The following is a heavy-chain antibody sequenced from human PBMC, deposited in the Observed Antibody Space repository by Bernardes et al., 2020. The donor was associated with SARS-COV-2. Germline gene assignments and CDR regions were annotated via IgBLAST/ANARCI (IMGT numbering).Heavy chain of an antibody. J-gene: IGHJ6*03. CDR2: INWNAAST. CDR3: ARSFYCSTASCYRDYYYYYMDV. D-gene: IGHD2-2*01. CDR1: GFAFDDYG. V-gene: IGHV3-20*04. Sequence: GGSLRLSCAASGFAFDDYGMSWVRQAPGKGLQWVSGINWNAASTGYADSVKGRFTISRDNAKNSLYLQMNSLRAEDTALYYCARSFYCSTASCYRDYYYYYMDVWGKGTTVIVSS.